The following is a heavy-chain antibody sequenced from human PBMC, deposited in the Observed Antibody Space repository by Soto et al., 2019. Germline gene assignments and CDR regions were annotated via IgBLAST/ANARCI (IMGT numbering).Heavy chain of an antibody. Sequence: WGSLRLSCAASGFFFSDYYLSWIRQAPGKGLECVAYISGTGDTKYYADSVEGRFTISRDNPKSSLYLQMNSLRAEDAAVYYCAIGGGQIYYKGLDVWGQGTTVTVSS. CDR2: ISGTGDTK. V-gene: IGHV3-11*01. CDR1: GFFFSDYY. J-gene: IGHJ6*02. D-gene: IGHD3-10*01. CDR3: AIGGGQIYYKGLDV.